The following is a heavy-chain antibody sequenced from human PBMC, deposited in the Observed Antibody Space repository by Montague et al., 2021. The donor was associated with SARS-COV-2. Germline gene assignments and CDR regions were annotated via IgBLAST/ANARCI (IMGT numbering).Heavy chain of an antibody. D-gene: IGHD6-6*01. V-gene: IGHV4-39*07. CDR2: MYNSGST. CDR1: GGSISSGKYY. CDR3: ARDPAVVNSSSCCNYYGMDV. J-gene: IGHJ6*04. Sequence: SETLSLSCTVSGGSISSGKYYWGWIRQPAGKGLEWIGRMYNSGSTNYNPSLKSRVTISVDTSKNQFSLKLSSVTAADTAVYYCARDPAVVNSSSCCNYYGMDVWGKGTTVTVSS.